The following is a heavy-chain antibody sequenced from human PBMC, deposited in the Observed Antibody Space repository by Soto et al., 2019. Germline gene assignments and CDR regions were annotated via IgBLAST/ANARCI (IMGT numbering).Heavy chain of an antibody. J-gene: IGHJ6*02. D-gene: IGHD4-4*01. V-gene: IGHV4-31*03. CDR1: GGSISSGGYY. CDR3: ARDTIPTVTTVYYGMDV. Sequence: SETLSLTCTVSGGSISSGGYYWSWIRQHPGKGLEWIGYIYYSGSTYYNPSLKSRVTISVDTSKNQFSLKLSSVTAADTAVYYCARDTIPTVTTVYYGMDVWGQGTTVTVSS. CDR2: IYYSGST.